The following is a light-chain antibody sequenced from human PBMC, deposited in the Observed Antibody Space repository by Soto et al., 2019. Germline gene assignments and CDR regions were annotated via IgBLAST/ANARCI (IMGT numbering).Light chain of an antibody. CDR3: QTWGTGVV. J-gene: IGLJ2*01. CDR2: LNSDGRH. CDR1: SGHSSYA. V-gene: IGLV4-69*01. Sequence: QAVVTQSPSASASLGASVKLTCTLSSGHSSYAIAWHQQQPEKGHRYLMKLNSDGRHSKGDGIPDRFSGPSSGAERYLTIASLQSEDEADYYCQTWGTGVVFGGGTKVTVL.